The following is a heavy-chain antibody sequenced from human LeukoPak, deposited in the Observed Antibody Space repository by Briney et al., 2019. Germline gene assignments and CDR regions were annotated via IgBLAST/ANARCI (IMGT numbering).Heavy chain of an antibody. D-gene: IGHD4-17*01. CDR3: AKGRGTAVTSAANY. CDR1: GFTFSSYA. V-gene: IGHV3-23*01. J-gene: IGHJ4*02. CDR2: ISGSGDNT. Sequence: GGSLRLSCAASGFTFSSYAMSWVRQAPGKRLEWVSSISGSGDNTYYADSVKDRFSISRDNSKTTVSLQMNSLRAEDTAVYYCAKGRGTAVTSAANYWGQGTLVTVSS.